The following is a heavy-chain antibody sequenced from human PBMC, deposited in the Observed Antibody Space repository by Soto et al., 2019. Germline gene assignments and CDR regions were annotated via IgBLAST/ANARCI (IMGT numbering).Heavy chain of an antibody. V-gene: IGHV4-34*01. CDR2: INHSGST. Sequence: SXTLSLTGAVYGGSFSGYYWSWIRQPPGKGLEWIGEINHSGSTNYNPSLKSRVTISVDTSKNQFSLKLSSVTAADTAVYYCAGQWLVTGAYFDYWGQGTLVTVSS. CDR1: GGSFSGYY. CDR3: AGQWLVTGAYFDY. J-gene: IGHJ4*02. D-gene: IGHD6-19*01.